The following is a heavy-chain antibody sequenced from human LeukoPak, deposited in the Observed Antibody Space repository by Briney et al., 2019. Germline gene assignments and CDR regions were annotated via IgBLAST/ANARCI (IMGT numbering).Heavy chain of an antibody. D-gene: IGHD5-12*01. V-gene: IGHV4-4*09. CDR3: ARMGGYSGYATH. Sequence: SDTLSLTCTVSGGSISSYYWSWIRQPPGKGLEWIGYIYTSGSTNYNPSLKSRVTISVDTSKNQFSLNLSSVTAADTAVYYCARMGGYSGYATHWGQGTLVTVSS. CDR1: GGSISSYY. CDR2: IYTSGST. J-gene: IGHJ4*02.